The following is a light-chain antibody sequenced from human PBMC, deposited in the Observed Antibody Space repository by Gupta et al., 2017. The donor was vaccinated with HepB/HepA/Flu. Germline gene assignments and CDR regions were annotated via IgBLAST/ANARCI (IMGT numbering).Light chain of an antibody. CDR1: SSNIGSNY. J-gene: IGLJ3*02. V-gene: IGLV1-47*01. CDR2: RNN. Sequence: QSVLTQPPSASGTPGQRVTISCSGSSSNIGSNYVYWYQQLPGTAPKLLIYRNNQRPSGVPDRFSGSKSGTSASLAISXLXSEDEAXYYCAAWDDSLSVPWVFGGGTKLTVL. CDR3: AAWDDSLSVPWV.